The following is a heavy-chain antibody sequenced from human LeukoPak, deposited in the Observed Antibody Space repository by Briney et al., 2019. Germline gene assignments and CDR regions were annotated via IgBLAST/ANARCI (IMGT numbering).Heavy chain of an antibody. V-gene: IGHV3-30*18. D-gene: IGHD6-6*01. CDR1: GFTFSSYG. CDR3: AKLYSSSSPDLVFDY. CDR2: ISYDGSNK. J-gene: IGHJ4*02. Sequence: PGGSLRLSCAASGFTFSSYGMHWVRQAPGKGLEWVAVISYDGSNKYYADSVKGRFTISRDNSKNTLYLQMNSLRAEDTAVYYCAKLYSSSSPDLVFDYWGQGTLVTVSS.